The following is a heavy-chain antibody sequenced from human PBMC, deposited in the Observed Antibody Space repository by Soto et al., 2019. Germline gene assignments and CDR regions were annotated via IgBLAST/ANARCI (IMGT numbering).Heavy chain of an antibody. CDR2: IYKSATT. CDR3: ARGRYCLTGRCFPNWFDS. Sequence: SETLSLTCSVSGDSISTVDYFWAWIRQPPGQALECIGYIYKSATTYYNPSFESRVAISLDTSKSQFSLNVTSVTAADTAVYFCARGRYCLTGRCFPNWFDSWGQGTLVTVSS. D-gene: IGHD2-15*01. V-gene: IGHV4-30-4*01. CDR1: GDSISTVDYF. J-gene: IGHJ5*01.